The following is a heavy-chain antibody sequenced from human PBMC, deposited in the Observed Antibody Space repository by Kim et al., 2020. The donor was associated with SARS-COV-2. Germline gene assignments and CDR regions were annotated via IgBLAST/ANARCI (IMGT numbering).Heavy chain of an antibody. CDR1: GFTFSSYA. J-gene: IGHJ4*01. CDR3: AFSYDSSGYFGYFDY. V-gene: IGHV3-30-3*01. CDR2: ISYDGSNK. D-gene: IGHD3-22*01. Sequence: GGSLRLSCAASGFTFSSYAMHWVRQAPGKGLEWVAVISYDGSNKYYADSVKGRFTISRDNSKNTLYLQMNSLRAEDTAVYYCAFSYDSSGYFGYFDYWG.